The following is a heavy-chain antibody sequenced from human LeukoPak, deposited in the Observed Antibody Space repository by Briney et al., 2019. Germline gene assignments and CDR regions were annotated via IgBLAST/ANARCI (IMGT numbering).Heavy chain of an antibody. CDR1: GYTFLSYD. CDR3: ARDNPSYSYGSYYYGMDV. J-gene: IGHJ6*02. D-gene: IGHD5-18*01. V-gene: IGHV1-8*01. Sequence: ASVKVSCKASGYTFLSYDINWVRQATGQGLEWMGWMSPNSGNTGYAQKFQGWVTMTRDTSISTAYMELSRLRSDDTAVYYCARDNPSYSYGSYYYGMDVWGQGTTVTVSS. CDR2: MSPNSGNT.